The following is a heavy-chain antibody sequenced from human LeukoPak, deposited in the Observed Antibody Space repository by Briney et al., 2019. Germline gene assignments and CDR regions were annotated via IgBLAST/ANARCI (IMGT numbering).Heavy chain of an antibody. D-gene: IGHD3-3*01. Sequence: GGSLRLSCAASGFTFSSYGMHWVRQAPGKGLEWVAFRRYDGSNKYYADSVKGRFTISRDNSKNTLYLQMNSLRAEDTAVYYCAKDGQDRPYYDFWSGYYIDYWGQGTLVTVSS. CDR3: AKDGQDRPYYDFWSGYYIDY. CDR2: RRYDGSNK. CDR1: GFTFSSYG. V-gene: IGHV3-30*02. J-gene: IGHJ4*02.